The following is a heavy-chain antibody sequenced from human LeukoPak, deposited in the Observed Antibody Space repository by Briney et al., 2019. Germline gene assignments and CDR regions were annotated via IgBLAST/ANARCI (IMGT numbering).Heavy chain of an antibody. CDR1: GLTFSDYY. D-gene: IGHD3-22*01. CDR2: ISSSGNTI. CDR3: ARVGSSGYLVDY. V-gene: IGHV3-11*01. Sequence: GGSLRLSCAASGLTFSDYYMSWVRQAPGKGLEWASYISSSGNTIYYADSVKGRFTISRDNAKNSLYLQMNSLRAEDTAVYYCARVGSSGYLVDYWGQGALVTVSS. J-gene: IGHJ4*02.